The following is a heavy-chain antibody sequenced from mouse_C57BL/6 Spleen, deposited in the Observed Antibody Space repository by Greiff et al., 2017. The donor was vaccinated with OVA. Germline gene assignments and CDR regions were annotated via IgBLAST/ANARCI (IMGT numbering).Heavy chain of an antibody. CDR3: ARPYYYGSSYHFAY. CDR2: IDPNSGGT. J-gene: IGHJ3*01. D-gene: IGHD1-1*01. V-gene: IGHV1-72*01. Sequence: QVQLQQPGAELVKPGASVKLSCKASGYTFTSYWMHWVKQRPGRGLEWIGRIDPNSGGTKSNEKFKSKATLTVDKPSSPAYMQLSSLTSADSAFYYCARPYYYGSSYHFAYWGQGTLVTVSA. CDR1: GYTFTSYW.